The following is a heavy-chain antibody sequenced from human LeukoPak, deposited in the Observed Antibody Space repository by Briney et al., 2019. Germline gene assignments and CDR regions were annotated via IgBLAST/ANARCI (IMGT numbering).Heavy chain of an antibody. CDR2: IYSGGST. CDR3: AKDLLAVAGNDAFDI. V-gene: IGHV3-53*01. CDR1: GFTVSSNY. Sequence: PGGSLRLSCAASGFTVSSNYMSWVRQAPGKGLEWVSVIYSGGSTYYADSVKGRFTISRDNSKNTLYLQMNSLRAEDTAVYYCAKDLLAVAGNDAFDIWGQGTMVTVSS. J-gene: IGHJ3*02. D-gene: IGHD6-19*01.